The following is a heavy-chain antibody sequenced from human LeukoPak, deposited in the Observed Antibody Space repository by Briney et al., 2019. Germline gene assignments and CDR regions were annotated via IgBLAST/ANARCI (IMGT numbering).Heavy chain of an antibody. CDR1: GYTFTSYY. D-gene: IGHD6-19*01. J-gene: IGHJ4*02. CDR3: ARDRGGGQKQWLVRVFDY. Sequence: ASVKVSCKASGYTFTSYYMHWVRQAPGQGLEWMGIINPSGGSTSYAQKFQGRVTMTRDTSTSTAYMELSSLRSEDTAVYYCARDRGGGQKQWLVRVFDYWGQGTLVTVSS. V-gene: IGHV1-46*01. CDR2: INPSGGST.